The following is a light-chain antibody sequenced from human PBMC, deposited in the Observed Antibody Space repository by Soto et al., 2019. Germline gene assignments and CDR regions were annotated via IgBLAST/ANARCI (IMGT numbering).Light chain of an antibody. J-gene: IGKJ1*01. Sequence: DIQMTQSPSTLSASVGDTVTITCRASQTISGWLAWYQQRPGKAPNLLIFDASTLESGVPSRFSGSGSGTTFTLTISSLQTDDFSTYYCQQYHSYWTFGQGTKVDIK. CDR3: QQYHSYWT. CDR2: DAS. V-gene: IGKV1-5*01. CDR1: QTISGW.